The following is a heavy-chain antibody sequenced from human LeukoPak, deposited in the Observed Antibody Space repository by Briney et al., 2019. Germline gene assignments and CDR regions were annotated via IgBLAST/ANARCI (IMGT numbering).Heavy chain of an antibody. CDR1: KFTFSSYS. Sequence: PGGSLRLSCAASKFTFSSYSMNWVRQAPGKGLEWVSSIGSSSSYIYYADSVKGRFTISRDNAKNSLYLQMNSLRAEDTAVYYCARDSSSSYYYYYGMDVWGQGTTVTVSS. CDR2: IGSSSSYI. V-gene: IGHV3-21*01. D-gene: IGHD6-6*01. CDR3: ARDSSSSYYYYYGMDV. J-gene: IGHJ6*02.